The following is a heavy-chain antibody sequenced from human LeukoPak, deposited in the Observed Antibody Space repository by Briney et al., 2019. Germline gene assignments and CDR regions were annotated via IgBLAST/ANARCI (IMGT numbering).Heavy chain of an antibody. CDR1: GFTFDDYA. D-gene: IGHD3-10*01. CDR3: AKVAMVRGVTPMDY. Sequence: PGGSLRLSCAASGFTFDDYAMHWVRQAPGKGLEWVSGISWNSGSIGYADSVKGRFTISRDNAKNSLYLQMNSLRAEDTALYYCAKVAMVRGVTPMDYWGQGTLVTVSS. J-gene: IGHJ4*02. V-gene: IGHV3-9*01. CDR2: ISWNSGSI.